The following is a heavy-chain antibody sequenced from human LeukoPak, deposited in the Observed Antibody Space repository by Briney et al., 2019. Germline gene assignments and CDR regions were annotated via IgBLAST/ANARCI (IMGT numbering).Heavy chain of an antibody. D-gene: IGHD2-15*01. V-gene: IGHV3-7*04. J-gene: IGHJ4*02. CDR2: IRQDGSEK. CDR1: GFTFSTYA. CDR3: ARPLGYCSGGSCFPFDS. Sequence: GGSLRLSCAASGFTFSTYAMAWVRQAPGKGLEWVANIRQDGSEKYYVDSVKGRFAISRDNAKNSLYLQMNSLRAEDTAVYFCARPLGYCSGGSCFPFDSWGQGTLVTVSS.